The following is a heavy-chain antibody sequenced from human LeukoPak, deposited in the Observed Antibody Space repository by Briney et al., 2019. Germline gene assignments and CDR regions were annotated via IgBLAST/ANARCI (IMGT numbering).Heavy chain of an antibody. CDR1: GFTFSSYV. V-gene: IGHV3-30*18. J-gene: IGHJ4*02. CDR3: AKVSVVRGPYYFDY. Sequence: PGGSLRLSCAASGFTFSSYVMHWVRQAPGKGLEWVALISNDESNEYYADSVKGRFTISRDNSRNTLYLQMNSLTTEDTAVYFCAKVSVVRGPYYFDYWGQGTLVTVSS. D-gene: IGHD3-10*01. CDR2: ISNDESNE.